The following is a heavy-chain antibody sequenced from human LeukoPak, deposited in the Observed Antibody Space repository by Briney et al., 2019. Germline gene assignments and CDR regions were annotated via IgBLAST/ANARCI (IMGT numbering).Heavy chain of an antibody. J-gene: IGHJ4*02. V-gene: IGHV3-9*01. CDR1: GFTFSSYA. Sequence: GGSLRLSCAASGFTFSSYAMGWVRQAPGKGLEWVSGISWNSGSIGYADSVKGRFTISRDNAKNSLYLQMNSLRAEDTALYYCAKDRHYDSSGYYSFPFDYWGQGTLVTVSS. CDR2: ISWNSGSI. CDR3: AKDRHYDSSGYYSFPFDY. D-gene: IGHD3-22*01.